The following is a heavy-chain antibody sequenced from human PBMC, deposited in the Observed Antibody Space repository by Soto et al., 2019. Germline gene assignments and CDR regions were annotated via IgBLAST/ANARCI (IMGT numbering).Heavy chain of an antibody. CDR2: IWYDGSNK. D-gene: IGHD3-22*01. Sequence: GGSLRLSCAASGFTFSSYGMHWVRQAPGKGLEWVAVIWYDGSNKYYADSVKGRFTISRDNYKNTLYLQMNRLRAEDTAVYYCATVGIKPTSYDSAYYFDYWGQGTLVTVSS. J-gene: IGHJ4*02. CDR3: ATVGIKPTSYDSAYYFDY. CDR1: GFTFSSYG. V-gene: IGHV3-33*01.